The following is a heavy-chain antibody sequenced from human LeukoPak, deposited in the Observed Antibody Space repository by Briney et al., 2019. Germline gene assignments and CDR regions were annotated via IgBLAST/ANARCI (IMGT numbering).Heavy chain of an antibody. CDR2: ISYDGGNK. D-gene: IGHD6-13*01. V-gene: IGHV3-33*06. J-gene: IGHJ5*02. Sequence: GGSLRLSYAASGFTFSSYGMHWVRQAPGKGLEWVALISYDGGNKYYADSVKGRFTVSKDNSKNTVYLQMNSLRADDTAVYYCAKTQQLVFVWFDPWGQGTLVTVSS. CDR3: AKTQQLVFVWFDP. CDR1: GFTFSSYG.